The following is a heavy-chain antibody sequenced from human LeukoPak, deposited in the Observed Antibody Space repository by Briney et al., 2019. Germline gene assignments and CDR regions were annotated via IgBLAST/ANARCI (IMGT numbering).Heavy chain of an antibody. D-gene: IGHD4-17*01. CDR2: ISYIGST. CDR1: DDSFSSQY. J-gene: IGHJ3*02. V-gene: IGHV4-59*11. CDR3: ARDLVTVTKGFDI. Sequence: SETLSLTCAVSDDSFSSQYWTWIRHPPGKGLEWIGYISYIGSTNYNPSLKSRVTISIDTSKNQFSLKLTSVTAADTAVYYCARDLVTVTKGFDIWGQGTMVSVSS.